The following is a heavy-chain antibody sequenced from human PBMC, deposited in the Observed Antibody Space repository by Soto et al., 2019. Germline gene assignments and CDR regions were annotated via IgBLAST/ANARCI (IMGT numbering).Heavy chain of an antibody. CDR2: IYYSGST. D-gene: IGHD3-10*01. J-gene: IGHJ5*02. Sequence: LETLSLTCTVSGGSISSYYWSWIRQPPGKGLEWIGYIYYSGSTNYNPSLKSRVTISVDTSKNQFSLKLSSVTAADTAVYYCARAAKSAVRGVIITGWFDPWGQGTLVTVSS. CDR1: GGSISSYY. V-gene: IGHV4-59*01. CDR3: ARAAKSAVRGVIITGWFDP.